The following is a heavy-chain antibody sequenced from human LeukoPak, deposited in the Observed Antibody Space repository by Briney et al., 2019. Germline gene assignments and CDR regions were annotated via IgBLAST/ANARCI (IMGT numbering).Heavy chain of an antibody. D-gene: IGHD3-22*01. Sequence: GGSLRLSCAASGLTFSSYWMHWVRQAPGKGLVWVSRIKSDGSTNYADSVKGRFTISKDNAKNTVSLQMNSLRAEDTGVYYCARAPSEIGGYYPEYFRHWGQGTLVTVSS. V-gene: IGHV3-74*01. CDR2: IKSDGST. J-gene: IGHJ1*01. CDR3: ARAPSEIGGYYPEYFRH. CDR1: GLTFSSYW.